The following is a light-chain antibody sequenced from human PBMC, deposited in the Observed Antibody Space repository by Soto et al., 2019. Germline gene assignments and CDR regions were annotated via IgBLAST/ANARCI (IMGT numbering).Light chain of an antibody. CDR3: CSYAGGSTFWV. CDR2: EGV. CDR1: SSDVGTYDF. Sequence: QSALTQPASVSGSPGQSITISCSGTSSDVGTYDFVSWYQQYPGKAPNLIIYEGVKRPSGVSSRFSGSRSSNTASLTVSGVQAEDEADYFCCSYAGGSTFWVVGERTKLTVL. J-gene: IGLJ3*02. V-gene: IGLV2-23*01.